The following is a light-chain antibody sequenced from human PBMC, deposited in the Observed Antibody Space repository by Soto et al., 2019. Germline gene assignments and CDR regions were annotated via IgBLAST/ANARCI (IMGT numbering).Light chain of an antibody. V-gene: IGLV2-14*03. CDR3: SSLTSTPISV. Sequence: QSVLRQPTSVSESPGQSITVCCTGNHNDICTYDYVSWYQQHPGRAPRLLIHGVTTRPSGISCRFSASNACLTSSLTISRVNHEDEGDYYCSSLTSTPISVFRHGTQVMVL. CDR2: GVT. J-gene: IGLJ1*01. CDR1: HNDICTYDY.